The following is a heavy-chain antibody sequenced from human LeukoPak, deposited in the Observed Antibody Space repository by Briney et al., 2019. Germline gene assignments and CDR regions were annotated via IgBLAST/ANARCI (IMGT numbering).Heavy chain of an antibody. CDR1: GGSISSGGYY. V-gene: IGHV4-31*03. Sequence: SETLSLTCTVSGGSISSGGYYWSWIRQHSGKGLEWIGYIYYSGSTYYNPSLKSRVTISADTSKNQFSLKLSSVTAADTAVYYCARDGPGYYDSSGYHPSDAFDIWGQGTMVTVSS. J-gene: IGHJ3*02. D-gene: IGHD3-22*01. CDR2: IYYSGST. CDR3: ARDGPGYYDSSGYHPSDAFDI.